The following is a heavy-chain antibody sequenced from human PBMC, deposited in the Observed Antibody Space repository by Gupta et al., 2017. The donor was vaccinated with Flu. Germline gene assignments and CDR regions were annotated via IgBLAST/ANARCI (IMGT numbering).Heavy chain of an antibody. Sequence: EVQLVESGGGLVKPGGSLRLSCAASGFTFSSYTMNWVRQAPGKGLEWVSSITSSSSYIYYADSVKGRFTISRDNAKNSLFLQMNSLRVEDTAVYYCARESFGGFDPWGQGTLVTVSS. D-gene: IGHD3-10*01. V-gene: IGHV3-21*01. J-gene: IGHJ5*02. CDR1: GFTFSSYT. CDR3: ARESFGGFDP. CDR2: ITSSSSYI.